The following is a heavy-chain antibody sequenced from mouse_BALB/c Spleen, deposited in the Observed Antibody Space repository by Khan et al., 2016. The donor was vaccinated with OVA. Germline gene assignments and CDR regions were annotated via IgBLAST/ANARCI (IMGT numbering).Heavy chain of an antibody. Sequence: QVQLKQSGAELARPGASVKLSCKASGYTFSDFYINWVKQRTGQGLEWIGEIYPGRGNTYYNEKFKGKATLTADKSSSTAYMHFSSLTSEESAVYFCARSGTGSFLYWGQGTLVTVSA. D-gene: IGHD4-1*01. CDR1: GYTFSDFY. V-gene: IGHV1-77*01. CDR2: IYPGRGNT. CDR3: ARSGTGSFLY. J-gene: IGHJ3*01.